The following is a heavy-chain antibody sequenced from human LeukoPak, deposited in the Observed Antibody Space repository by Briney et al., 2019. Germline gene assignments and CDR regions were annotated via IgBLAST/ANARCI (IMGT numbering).Heavy chain of an antibody. CDR3: ARDGDYYDGSGYYSQLFFDY. Sequence: GGSLRLSCAASGFTFSSYEMNWVRQAPGKGLERVSYISSSGSTIYYADSVKGRFTISRDNAKNSLYLQMNSLRAEDTAVYYCARDGDYYDGSGYYSQLFFDYWGQGTLVTVSS. CDR2: ISSSGSTI. V-gene: IGHV3-48*03. CDR1: GFTFSSYE. D-gene: IGHD3-22*01. J-gene: IGHJ4*02.